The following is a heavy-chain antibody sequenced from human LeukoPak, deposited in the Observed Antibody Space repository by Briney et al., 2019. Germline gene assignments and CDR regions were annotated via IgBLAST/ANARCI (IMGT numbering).Heavy chain of an antibody. Sequence: PSETLSLTCAVYGGSFSGYYWSWIRQPPGKGLEWIGEISHSGSTNYNPSLKSRVAISVDTSKNQFSLKLSSVTAADTAVYYCGKDGNVYRGYTSTEVNYWGQGILVTVSS. CDR3: GKDGNVYRGYTSTEVNY. J-gene: IGHJ4*02. CDR2: ISHSGST. D-gene: IGHD5-12*01. V-gene: IGHV4-34*01. CDR1: GGSFSGYY.